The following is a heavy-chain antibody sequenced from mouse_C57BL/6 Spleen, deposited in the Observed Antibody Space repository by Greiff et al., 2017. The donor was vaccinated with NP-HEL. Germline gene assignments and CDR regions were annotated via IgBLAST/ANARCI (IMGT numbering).Heavy chain of an antibody. CDR3: ARRWDLSMDY. CDR2: ISNLAYSI. J-gene: IGHJ4*01. Sequence: EVKLVESGGGLVQPGGSLKLSCAASGFTFSDYGMAWVRQAPRKGPEWVAFISNLAYSIYYADTVTGRFTISRENAKNTLYLEMSSLRSEDTAMYYCARRWDLSMDYLGQGTSVTVSS. CDR1: GFTFSDYG. D-gene: IGHD4-1*01. V-gene: IGHV5-15*04.